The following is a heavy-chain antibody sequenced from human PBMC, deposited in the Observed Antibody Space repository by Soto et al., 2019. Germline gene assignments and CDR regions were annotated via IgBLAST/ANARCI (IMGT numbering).Heavy chain of an antibody. CDR3: ALYYYDSSGYYPNWFDP. CDR2: IIPIFGTA. D-gene: IGHD3-22*01. V-gene: IGHV1-69*13. CDR1: GGTFSSYA. Sequence: SVKVSCKASGGTFSSYAISWVRQAPGQGLEWMGGIIPIFGTANYAQKFQGRVTITADESTSTAYMELSSLRSEDTAVYYCALYYYDSSGYYPNWFDPWGQGTLVTVSS. J-gene: IGHJ5*02.